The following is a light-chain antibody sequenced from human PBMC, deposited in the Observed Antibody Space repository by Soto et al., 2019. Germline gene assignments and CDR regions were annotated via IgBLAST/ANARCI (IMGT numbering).Light chain of an antibody. J-gene: IGKJ5*01. CDR1: QGVSSS. CDR3: QKYDRVPLT. Sequence: IQLTQSPPSLSASVGDRVTITCRASQGVSSSLAWYQQRPGKVPTLLIYAASTLHSGVPSRFSGSGSGTDFTLTISSLQPEDVATYYCQKYDRVPLTFGQGTRLEIK. V-gene: IGKV1-27*01. CDR2: AAS.